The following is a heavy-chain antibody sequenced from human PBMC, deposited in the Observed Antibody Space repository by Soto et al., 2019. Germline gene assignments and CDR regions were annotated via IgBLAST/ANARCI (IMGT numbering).Heavy chain of an antibody. CDR1: GGYVANYA. J-gene: IGHJ5*02. Sequence: QVQLVQSGPEVKKPGSSVKVSCKASGGYVANYAFSWVRQAPRQVLECLGGIIPWVDSTEYAQKFQDRLKITADESTNTVYMDLTGLRAADTAVYYCASVFNSGGTVILGIMVMGPHETWGLGTLVTVSS. CDR3: ASVFNSGGTVILGIMVMGPHET. V-gene: IGHV1-69*01. D-gene: IGHD2-15*01. CDR2: IIPWVDST.